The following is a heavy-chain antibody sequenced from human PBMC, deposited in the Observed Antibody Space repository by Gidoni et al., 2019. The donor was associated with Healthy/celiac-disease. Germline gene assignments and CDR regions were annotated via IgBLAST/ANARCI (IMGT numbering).Heavy chain of an antibody. CDR1: GFPFSSYE. D-gene: IGHD6-19*01. J-gene: IGHJ5*02. Sequence: ELQLVESGGGLVQPGGSLRLSFSASGFPFSSYEMNWVRQAPGKGLEWVSYISSSGSTIYYADSVKGRFTSSRDNAKNSLYLQMNSLRAEDTAVYYCARDLRSGWNPGWFDPWGQGTLVTVSS. CDR2: ISSSGSTI. V-gene: IGHV3-48*03. CDR3: ARDLRSGWNPGWFDP.